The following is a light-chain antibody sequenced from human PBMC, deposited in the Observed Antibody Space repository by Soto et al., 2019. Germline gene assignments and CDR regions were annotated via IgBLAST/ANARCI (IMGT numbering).Light chain of an antibody. CDR2: DVS. Sequence: EIVMTPSPGTLSVSPGERATLSCRAGQGVTTNFAWYQQKSGQSPRLLIYDVSIRATGVPARFSGTGSETDFTLTISGLQSEDSAVYFCQQYNNWPFSVGQGTRLEIK. J-gene: IGKJ5*01. V-gene: IGKV3-15*01. CDR3: QQYNNWPFS. CDR1: QGVTTN.